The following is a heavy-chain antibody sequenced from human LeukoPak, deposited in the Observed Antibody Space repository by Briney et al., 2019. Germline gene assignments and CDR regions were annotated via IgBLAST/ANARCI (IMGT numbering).Heavy chain of an antibody. CDR2: ISGSGGST. J-gene: IGHJ4*02. CDR1: GFTFSSYG. CDR3: ARDSPAAADY. Sequence: GGSLRLACAASGFTFSSYGMSWVRQAPGKGLEWVSSISGSGGSTYYADSVKGRFTISRDNAKNSLYLQMNSLRDEDTAVYYCARDSPAAADYWGQGTLVTVSS. V-gene: IGHV3-23*01. D-gene: IGHD6-13*01.